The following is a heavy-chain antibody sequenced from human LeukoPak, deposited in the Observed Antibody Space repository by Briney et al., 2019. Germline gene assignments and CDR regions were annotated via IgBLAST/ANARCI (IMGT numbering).Heavy chain of an antibody. CDR3: AKIDYGDSSVTP. J-gene: IGHJ5*02. D-gene: IGHD4-17*01. CDR1: GFTFSSYA. V-gene: IGHV3-23*01. Sequence: GGSLRLSCAASGFTFSSYAMSWVRQAPGKGLEWVSAISGSGGSTYYADSVKGRFTISRDNSKNTLYLQVNSLRAEDTAVYYCAKIDYGDSSVTPWGQGTLVTVSS. CDR2: ISGSGGST.